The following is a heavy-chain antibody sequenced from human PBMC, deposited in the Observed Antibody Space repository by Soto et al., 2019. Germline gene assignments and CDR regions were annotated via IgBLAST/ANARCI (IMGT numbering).Heavy chain of an antibody. D-gene: IGHD3-22*01. CDR2: ISSSTTYI. CDR1: GFSFRDYY. Sequence: LRLSCAASGFSFRDYYMSWIRQAPGKGLEWVSYISSSTTYINYADSVKGRFTISRGNAKNSLYLQMNSLRAEDTAVYYCARGPDYYDSSGYYPLAYWGQGTLVTVSS. CDR3: ARGPDYYDSSGYYPLAY. V-gene: IGHV3-11*06. J-gene: IGHJ4*02.